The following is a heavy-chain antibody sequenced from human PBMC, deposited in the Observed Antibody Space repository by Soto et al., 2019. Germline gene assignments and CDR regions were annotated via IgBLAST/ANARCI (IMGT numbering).Heavy chain of an antibody. D-gene: IGHD3-22*01. Sequence: GGSLRLSCAASGFTFSTYAMAWVRQAPGKGLEWVSGVSASGLNTDYADPVKGRFYISRDNSKNTVSLHMNSLRAEDTAVYYCATGEDDYYDSSGYFQFDYWGQGTLVTVSS. CDR1: GFTFSTYA. V-gene: IGHV3-23*01. J-gene: IGHJ4*02. CDR3: ATGEDDYYDSSGYFQFDY. CDR2: VSASGLNT.